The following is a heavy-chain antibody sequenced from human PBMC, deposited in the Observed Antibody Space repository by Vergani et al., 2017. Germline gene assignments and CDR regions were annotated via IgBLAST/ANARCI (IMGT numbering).Heavy chain of an antibody. CDR1: GFTFSSYA. CDR2: ISGSGGST. CDR3: ASPYPYYYGSGSYYDAFDI. Sequence: EVQLLESGGGLVQPGGSLRLSCAASGFTFSSYAMNWVRQAPGKGLEWVSAISGSGGSTYYADSVKGRFTISRDNSKNTLYLQMNSLRAEDTAVYYCASPYPYYYGSGSYYDAFDIWGQGTMVTVSS. J-gene: IGHJ3*02. V-gene: IGHV3-23*01. D-gene: IGHD3-10*01.